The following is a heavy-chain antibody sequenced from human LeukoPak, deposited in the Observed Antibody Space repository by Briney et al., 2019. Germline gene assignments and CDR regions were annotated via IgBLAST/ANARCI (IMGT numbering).Heavy chain of an antibody. V-gene: IGHV3-7*01. CDR1: GFTFSVYW. CDR3: ARANRKYDSSGYDHDWWFDP. CDR2: KKKEESEK. D-gene: IGHD3-22*01. Sequence: PGGSLRLSCAASGFTFSVYWMSWVREAPGKGLEWGANKKKEESEKHYVDSVKGPLTISRDNAKNSLYLQMNSLRAGDTAFYYCARANRKYDSSGYDHDWWFDPWGQGTLVTVSS. J-gene: IGHJ5*02.